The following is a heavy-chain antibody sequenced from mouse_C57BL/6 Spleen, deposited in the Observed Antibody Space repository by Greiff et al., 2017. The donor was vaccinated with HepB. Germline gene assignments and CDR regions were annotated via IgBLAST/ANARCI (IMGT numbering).Heavy chain of an antibody. D-gene: IGHD2-2*01. J-gene: IGHJ1*03. CDR1: GSTFTSYW. CDR2: IHPNSGST. CDR3: EREGGNDPGDV. V-gene: IGHV1-64*01. Sequence: QVQLQQPGAELVKPGASVKLSCKASGSTFTSYWMHWVKQRPGQGLEWIGMIHPNSGSTNYNEKCKSKATLTVDKSSSTAYMQLSSRTSEDSAVYDCEREGGNDPGDVWGTGTTVTVAS.